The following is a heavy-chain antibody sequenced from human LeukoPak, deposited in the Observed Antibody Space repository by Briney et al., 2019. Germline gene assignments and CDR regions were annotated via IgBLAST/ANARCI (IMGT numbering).Heavy chain of an antibody. CDR3: AREVSQWDCSSTGCSEMRNMAV. D-gene: IGHD2-2*01. Sequence: PSETLSLTCTVSGGAMSSHYWSWIRQPPGNGLEWIGYIYTSGITNYNPSLKSRVTISLDMSKDQFYLNLSSVTAADTAVYYCAREVSQWDCSSTGCSEMRNMAVWGKATTVTVYS. CDR2: IYTSGIT. CDR1: GGAMSSHY. J-gene: IGHJ6*03. V-gene: IGHV4-59*11.